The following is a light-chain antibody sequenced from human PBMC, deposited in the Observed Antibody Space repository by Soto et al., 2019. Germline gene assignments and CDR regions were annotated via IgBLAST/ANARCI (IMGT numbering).Light chain of an antibody. CDR3: QETYSIPLT. V-gene: IGKV1-39*01. CDR2: AAS. J-gene: IGKJ4*01. CDR1: QSISSY. Sequence: DIPMTQSPSSLSASVGDRVTITCRASQSISSYLNWYQQKPGKAPNLLIYAASSLQSGVPSRFSGSGSGTDFTLTISSLQPEDFATYYCQETYSIPLTFGGGTKVEIK.